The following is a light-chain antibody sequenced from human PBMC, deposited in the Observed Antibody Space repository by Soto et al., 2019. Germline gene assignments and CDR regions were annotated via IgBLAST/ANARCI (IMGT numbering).Light chain of an antibody. CDR1: QTVGSNY. CDR2: GAS. V-gene: IGKV3-20*01. Sequence: EIVLTQSPVTLSLSPGQRATLSCRASQTVGSNYLAWYQQKPGQAPRVLIHGASSRATGIPDRFNGSGSGTDFTFTISRLEPEDFAVYYCHQYDNAPQTYGRGTKVDIK. CDR3: HQYDNAPQT. J-gene: IGKJ2*01.